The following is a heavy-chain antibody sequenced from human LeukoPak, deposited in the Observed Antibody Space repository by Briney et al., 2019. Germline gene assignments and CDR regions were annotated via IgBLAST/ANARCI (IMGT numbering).Heavy chain of an antibody. V-gene: IGHV4-4*07. CDR2: IYNSGRT. CDR1: GGSIGIYY. CDR3: ARVAMYEFFFDY. J-gene: IGHJ4*02. Sequence: KPSETLSLTCTVSGGSIGIYYWSWIRQPAGKGLEWIGRIYNSGRTKYSPSLESRVTMSIDTSKNQFSLKLSSVSAADTAVYYCARVAMYEFFFDYWGQGTLVTVSS. D-gene: IGHD2-8*01.